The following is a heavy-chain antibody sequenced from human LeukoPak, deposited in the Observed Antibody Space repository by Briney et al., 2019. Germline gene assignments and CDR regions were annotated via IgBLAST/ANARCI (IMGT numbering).Heavy chain of an antibody. D-gene: IGHD6-25*01. CDR2: IRYDGSNK. J-gene: IGHJ6*03. CDR3: AKDSGYYCYYMDV. V-gene: IGHV3-30*02. Sequence: GGSLRLSCAASGFTFSSYCMHWVRQAPGKGLEWVAFIRYDGSNKYYADSVKGRFTISRDNSKNTLYLQMNSLRAEDTAVYYCAKDSGYYCYYMDVWGKGTTVTVSS. CDR1: GFTFSSYC.